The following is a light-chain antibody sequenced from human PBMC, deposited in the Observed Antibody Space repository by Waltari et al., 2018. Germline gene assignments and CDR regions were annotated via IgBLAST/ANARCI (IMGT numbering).Light chain of an antibody. CDR1: SSDVDGYHS. V-gene: IGLV2-11*01. CDR3: YSYAGTSTCV. J-gene: IGLJ3*02. Sequence: QSALTQPRSVSGSPGQSVTISCTGTSSDVDGYHSVSWYQHHPGKAPQLMIYDVNKRPSGVPDRFSGSKSGNTASLTISGLQAEDEADYYCYSYAGTSTCVFGGGTKLTVL. CDR2: DVN.